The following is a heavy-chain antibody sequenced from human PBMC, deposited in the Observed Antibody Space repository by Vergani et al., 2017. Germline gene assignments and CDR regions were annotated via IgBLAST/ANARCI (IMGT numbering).Heavy chain of an antibody. J-gene: IGHJ1*01. CDR1: GYSFTSYW. CDR2: IYPCDSDT. CDR3: ARGYYYDSSGYYTLSFQR. Sequence: EVQLVQSGAEVKKPGESLKISCKGSGYSFTSYWIGWVRQMPGKGLEWMGIIYPCDSDTRYSPSFQGQVTISADKSISTAYLQWSSLKASDTAMYYCARGYYYDSSGYYTLSFQRWGEGSLVTVSS. V-gene: IGHV5-51*01. D-gene: IGHD3-22*01.